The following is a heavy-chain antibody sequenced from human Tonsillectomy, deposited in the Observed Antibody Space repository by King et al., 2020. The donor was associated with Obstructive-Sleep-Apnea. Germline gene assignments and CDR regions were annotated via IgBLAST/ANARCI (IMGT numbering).Heavy chain of an antibody. D-gene: IGHD6-13*01. CDR2: ISGSGGST. V-gene: IGHV3-23*04. Sequence: VQLVESGGGLVQPGGSLRLSFAASGFTFSNYAMSWVRQAPGKGLEWVSAISGSGGSTYYADSVKGRFTISSHNSKNTLYLQMNSMRAEDTAVYYCAKGLVAAAGSWYFDLWGRGTLVTVSS. J-gene: IGHJ2*01. CDR1: GFTFSNYA. CDR3: AKGLVAAAGSWYFDL.